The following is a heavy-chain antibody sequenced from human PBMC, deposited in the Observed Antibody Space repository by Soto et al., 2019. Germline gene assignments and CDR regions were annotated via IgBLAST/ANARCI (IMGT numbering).Heavy chain of an antibody. D-gene: IGHD5-12*01. CDR1: GFTFSSYW. Sequence: GGSLRLSCAASGFTFSSYWMNWVLQAPGKGLEWVANIKEDGSEKYHIDSVKGRFTISRDNAKNSLYLQMNSLRAEDTAVYYCARESLDIVATIGELDYWGQGTLVTVSS. J-gene: IGHJ4*02. CDR2: IKEDGSEK. V-gene: IGHV3-7*01. CDR3: ARESLDIVATIGELDY.